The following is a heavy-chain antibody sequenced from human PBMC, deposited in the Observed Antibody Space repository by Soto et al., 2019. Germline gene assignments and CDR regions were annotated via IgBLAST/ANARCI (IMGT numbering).Heavy chain of an antibody. J-gene: IGHJ5*02. D-gene: IGHD4-17*01. CDR2: FSGTGGYT. CDR3: ARGQRALITYGPFDP. CDR1: GFTLSSYA. Sequence: GGSLRLSCAASGFTLSSYAMSWVRQAPGEGLEWVSTFSGTGGYTYYTDSVKGRFTISRDESKNTLFLHMNSLRAADTAVYYCARGQRALITYGPFDPWGQGTLVTVSS. V-gene: IGHV3-23*01.